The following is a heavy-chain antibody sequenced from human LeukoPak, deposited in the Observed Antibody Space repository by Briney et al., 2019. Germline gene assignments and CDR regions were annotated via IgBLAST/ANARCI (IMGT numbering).Heavy chain of an antibody. V-gene: IGHV3-21*01. D-gene: IGHD1-26*01. Sequence: GGSLRLSCAASGFTFSSYSMNWVRQAPGKGLEWVSSISSSSSYIYYADSVKGRFTISRDNAKNSLYLQMNGLRAEDTAVYYCARVWDSGSYFSNIFDYWGQGTLVTVSS. CDR2: ISSSSSYI. CDR3: ARVWDSGSYFSNIFDY. CDR1: GFTFSSYS. J-gene: IGHJ4*02.